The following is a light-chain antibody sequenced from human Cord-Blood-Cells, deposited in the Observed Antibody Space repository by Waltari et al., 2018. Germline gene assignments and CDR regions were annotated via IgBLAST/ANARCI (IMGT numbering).Light chain of an antibody. V-gene: IGKV3-15*01. CDR3: QQYNNWRYS. CDR2: GAS. CDR1: QSVSSN. J-gene: IGKJ2*03. Sequence: EIVMTQSPATLSVSPGKRATLSCRASQSVSSNLPWYQQKPGHAPRLLIYGASTRATGIPARFSGSGSGTEFTLTISSLQSEDLAVYYCQQYNNWRYSFGQGTKLEIK.